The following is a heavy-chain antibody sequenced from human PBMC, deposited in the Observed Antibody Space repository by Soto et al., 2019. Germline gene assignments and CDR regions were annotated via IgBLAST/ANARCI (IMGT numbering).Heavy chain of an antibody. CDR2: ISSSSSVI. J-gene: IGHJ6*03. D-gene: IGHD7-27*01. V-gene: IGHV3-48*01. CDR3: AIDLSWGSNWYYYMDV. CDR1: GFILSDCA. Sequence: EVQLVESGGGLVQPGGSLRLSCATSGFILSDCAMNWVRQAPGKGLEWVSYISSSSSVIDYADSVKGRFTVSRDNARNSLYLQMNSLRAEDTAVYYCAIDLSWGSNWYYYMDVWGKGTTVTVSS.